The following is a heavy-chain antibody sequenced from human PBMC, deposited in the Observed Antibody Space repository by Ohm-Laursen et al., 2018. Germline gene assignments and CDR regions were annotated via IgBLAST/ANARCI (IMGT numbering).Heavy chain of an antibody. J-gene: IGHJ4*02. Sequence: SDTLSLTCAVYGGSFSGYYWSWIRQPPGKGLEWIGEINHSGSTNYNPSLKSRVTISVDKSKNQFSLKLSSVTAADTAVYYCARPCSGGSCYLVYWGQGTLVTVSS. CDR3: ARPCSGGSCYLVY. CDR2: INHSGST. V-gene: IGHV4-34*01. CDR1: GGSFSGYY. D-gene: IGHD2-15*01.